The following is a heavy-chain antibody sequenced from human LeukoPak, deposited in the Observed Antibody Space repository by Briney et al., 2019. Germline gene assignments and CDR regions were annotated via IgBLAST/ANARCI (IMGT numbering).Heavy chain of an antibody. V-gene: IGHV4-34*01. CDR2: INHSGST. D-gene: IGHD4-17*01. J-gene: IGHJ6*03. Sequence: SETLSLTCAVYGGSFSGYYWSWIRQPAGKGLEWIGEINHSGSTNYNPSLKSRVTISVDTSKNQFSLKLSSVTAADTAVYYCARERGTTVTTRGYYYMDVWGKGTTVTVSS. CDR1: GGSFSGYY. CDR3: ARERGTTVTTRGYYYMDV.